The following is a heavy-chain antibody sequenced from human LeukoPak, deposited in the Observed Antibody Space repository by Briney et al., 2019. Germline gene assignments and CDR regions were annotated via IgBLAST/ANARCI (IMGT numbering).Heavy chain of an antibody. V-gene: IGHV4-39*01. J-gene: IGHJ4*02. CDR3: ARDQYYYDSSGYLTFDY. CDR2: IYYSGGP. Sequence: SETLSLTCTVSGGSISSSSYYWGWIRQPPGKGLEWIGSIYYSGGPYYNPSLKSRVTISVDTSKKQFSLKLSSVTAADTAVYYCARDQYYYDSSGYLTFDYWGQGTLVTVSS. CDR1: GGSISSSSYY. D-gene: IGHD3-22*01.